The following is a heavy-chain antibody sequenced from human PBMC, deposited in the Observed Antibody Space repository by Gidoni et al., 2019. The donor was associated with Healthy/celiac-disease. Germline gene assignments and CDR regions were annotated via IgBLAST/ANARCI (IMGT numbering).Heavy chain of an antibody. CDR3: ARDLDYGDYAVSPRYYFDY. CDR1: GFTFSSYS. Sequence: EVQLVESGGGLVQPGGSLRLSCAASGFTFSSYSMNWVRQAPGKGLEWVSYISSSSSTIYYADSVKGRFTISRDNAKNSLYLQMNSLRAEDTAVYYCARDLDYGDYAVSPRYYFDYWGQGTLVTVSS. CDR2: ISSSSSTI. J-gene: IGHJ4*02. V-gene: IGHV3-48*04. D-gene: IGHD4-17*01.